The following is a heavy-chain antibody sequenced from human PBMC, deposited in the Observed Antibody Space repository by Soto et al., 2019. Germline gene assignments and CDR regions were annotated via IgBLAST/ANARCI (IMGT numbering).Heavy chain of an antibody. Sequence: GGSLRLSCAASVFAFSSNSMIWFRQAPGKGLEWVSYIDSTSMHIYYADSVKGRFTITRDNAKKSVYLQMTSLRAEDTAVYYCARLVGAYQHYIDYWGQGTLVTVSS. CDR3: ARLVGAYQHYIDY. D-gene: IGHD1-26*01. CDR2: IDSTSMHI. CDR1: VFAFSSNS. V-gene: IGHV3-21*01. J-gene: IGHJ4*02.